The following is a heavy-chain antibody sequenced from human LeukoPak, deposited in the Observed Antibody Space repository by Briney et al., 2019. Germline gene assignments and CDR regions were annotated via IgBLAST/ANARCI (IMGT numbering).Heavy chain of an antibody. J-gene: IGHJ3*02. CDR1: GFTFSSYS. V-gene: IGHV3-21*01. CDR2: ISSSSSYI. Sequence: GGSLRLSCAASGFTFSSYSMNWVRQAPGKGLEWVSSISSSSSYIYYADSVKGRFTISRDNAKNSLYLQMNSLRAEDTAVYYCARAAKPGIAAAGTVPGGDAFDIWGQGTMVTVSS. D-gene: IGHD6-13*01. CDR3: ARAAKPGIAAAGTVPGGDAFDI.